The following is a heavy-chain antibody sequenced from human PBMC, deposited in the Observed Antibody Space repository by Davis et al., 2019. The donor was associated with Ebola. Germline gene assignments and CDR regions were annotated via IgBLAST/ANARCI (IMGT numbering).Heavy chain of an antibody. CDR2: IYYSGST. J-gene: IGHJ4*02. CDR1: GVSVNSGDYY. D-gene: IGHD6-6*01. CDR3: ARVIEDSSSSGLDY. Sequence: MPSETLSLTCTVSGVSVNSGDYYWSWIRQLPGQGLEWIGYIYYSGSTYYNPSLKSRVTISVDTSKNQFSLKLSSVTAADTAVYYCARVIEDSSSSGLDYWGQGTLVTVSS. V-gene: IGHV4-31*03.